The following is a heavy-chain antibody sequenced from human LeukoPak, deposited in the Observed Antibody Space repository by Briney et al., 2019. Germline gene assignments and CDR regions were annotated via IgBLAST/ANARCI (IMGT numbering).Heavy chain of an antibody. CDR1: GFTFSDYY. V-gene: IGHV3-23*01. J-gene: IGHJ4*02. CDR2: ITGSGGST. CDR3: AKDKGDFWSGHHY. D-gene: IGHD3-3*01. Sequence: GALSLSCAASGFTFSDYYMSWVRQAPGKGLEWGSSITGSGGSTYYADSVKGRFTISRDNSKNTLYLQMSSLRAEDTAVYYCAKDKGDFWSGHHYWGQGTLVTVSS.